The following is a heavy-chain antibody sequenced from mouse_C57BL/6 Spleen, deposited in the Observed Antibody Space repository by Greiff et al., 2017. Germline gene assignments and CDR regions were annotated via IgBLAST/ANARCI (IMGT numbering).Heavy chain of an antibody. V-gene: IGHV1-69*01. CDR1: GYTFTSYW. D-gene: IGHD2-3*01. J-gene: IGHJ3*01. CDR3: ARDDCYSPFAY. CDR2: IDPSDSYT. Sequence: QVQLQQPGAELVMPGASVKLSCTASGYTFTSYWMHWVKQRPGQGLEWIGEIDPSDSYTNYNQKFKGKSTLTVDKSSSTAYMQLSSLTSEDSAVYYCARDDCYSPFAYWGQGTLVTVSA.